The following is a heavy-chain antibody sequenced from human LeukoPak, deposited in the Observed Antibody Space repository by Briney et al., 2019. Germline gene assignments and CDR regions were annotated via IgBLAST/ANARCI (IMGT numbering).Heavy chain of an antibody. CDR1: GFTFSRYW. CDR3: VLDLFSSFAFDV. V-gene: IGHV3-74*01. J-gene: IGHJ3*01. Sequence: GGSLRLSCAASGFTFSRYWMHWVRQAPGKGLLWVSRINSDGSSTYYADSVKGRFTTSRDNAKNALHLQMNSLTAEDTAVYYCVLDLFSSFAFDVWGQGTMVTVSS. D-gene: IGHD3/OR15-3a*01. CDR2: INSDGSST.